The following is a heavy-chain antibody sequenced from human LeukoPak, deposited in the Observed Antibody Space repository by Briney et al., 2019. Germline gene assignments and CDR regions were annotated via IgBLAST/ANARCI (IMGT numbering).Heavy chain of an antibody. CDR3: ARGVVPAAMITWFDP. D-gene: IGHD2-2*01. J-gene: IGHJ5*02. CDR1: GFSFNSYT. CDR2: ISSSSSYI. Sequence: PGGSLRLSCAASGFSFNSYTVNWVRQAPGKGLEWVSSISSSSSYIYYADSVKGRFTISRDNAKNSLYLQMNSLRAEDTAVYYCARGVVPAAMITWFDPWGQGTLVTVSS. V-gene: IGHV3-21*01.